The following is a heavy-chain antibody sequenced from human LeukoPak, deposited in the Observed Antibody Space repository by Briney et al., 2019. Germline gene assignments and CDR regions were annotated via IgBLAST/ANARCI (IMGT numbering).Heavy chain of an antibody. CDR1: GFTFSTYG. V-gene: IGHV3-23*01. CDR3: AKDQWLRVHMDV. Sequence: GGSLRLSCEASGFTFSTYGMSWVRQAPGKGLEWVSAISGSGGSTYYADSVKGRFTISRDNSKNTLYLQMNSLRAEDTAVYYCAKDQWLRVHMDVWGKGTTVTISS. J-gene: IGHJ6*03. D-gene: IGHD5-12*01. CDR2: ISGSGGST.